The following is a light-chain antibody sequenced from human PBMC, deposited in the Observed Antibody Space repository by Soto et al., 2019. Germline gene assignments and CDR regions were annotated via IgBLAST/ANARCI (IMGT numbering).Light chain of an antibody. V-gene: IGLV2-14*01. Sequence: QSVLTQPASVSGSSGQSITISCTGTSSDIGAYNYVSWYQQFPGKAPKFLIFEVSNRPSGVSNRFSGSKSGNTASLTISGLQADDEADYYCSSYTSSSTLVVFGGGTKLTVL. CDR3: SSYTSSSTLVV. J-gene: IGLJ2*01. CDR2: EVS. CDR1: SSDIGAYNY.